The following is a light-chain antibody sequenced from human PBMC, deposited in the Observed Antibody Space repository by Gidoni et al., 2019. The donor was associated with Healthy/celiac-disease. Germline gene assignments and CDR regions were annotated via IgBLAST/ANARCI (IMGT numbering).Light chain of an antibody. CDR1: QSVSSY. V-gene: IGKV3-11*01. Sequence: EILFTKSPATLSFSPGERATLSCRASQSVSSYLAWYPQKPGQAPRLLIYDASNRATGIPARFSGSGSGTDFTLTISSLEPEDFAVYYCQQRSNWPPYTFGQGTKLEIK. J-gene: IGKJ2*01. CDR2: DAS. CDR3: QQRSNWPPYT.